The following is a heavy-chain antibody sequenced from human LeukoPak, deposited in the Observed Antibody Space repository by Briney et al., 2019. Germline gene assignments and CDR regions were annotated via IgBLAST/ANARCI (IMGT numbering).Heavy chain of an antibody. J-gene: IGHJ4*02. CDR1: GGSISSYY. D-gene: IGHD3-22*01. Sequence: SETLSLTCTVSGGSISSYYWSWIRQHPGKGLEWIGYIYYSGSTYYNPSLKSRVTISVDTSKNQFSLKLSSVTAADTAVYYCARGGYYDSSGNFYLDYWGQGTLVTVSS. V-gene: IGHV4-59*06. CDR3: ARGGYYDSSGNFYLDY. CDR2: IYYSGST.